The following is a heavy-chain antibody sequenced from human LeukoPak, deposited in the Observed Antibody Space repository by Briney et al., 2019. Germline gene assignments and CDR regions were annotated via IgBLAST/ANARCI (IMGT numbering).Heavy chain of an antibody. D-gene: IGHD2-15*01. CDR1: GFTFSSYS. CDR3: ARDLFDCSGGSCYSALDY. V-gene: IGHV3-21*01. J-gene: IGHJ4*02. Sequence: PGGSLRLSCAASGFTFSSYSMNWVRQAPGKGLEWVSSISSSSSYIYYADSVKGRFTISRDNAKNSLYLQMNSLRAEDTAVYYCARDLFDCSGGSCYSALDYWGQGTLATVSS. CDR2: ISSSSSYI.